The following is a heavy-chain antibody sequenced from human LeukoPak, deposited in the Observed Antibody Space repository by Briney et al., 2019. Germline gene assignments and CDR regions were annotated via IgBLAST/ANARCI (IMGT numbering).Heavy chain of an antibody. J-gene: IGHJ3*02. Sequence: SETLPLTCSVSGGSISSTSHYWVWIRQPPGKGLEWIANIYYSGNTYYKSSLKSRTTISVDTSKNQFSLKMRSVIAGDTAVYYCARARGLGAFDIWGQGTKVTVSS. CDR3: ARARGLGAFDI. CDR2: IYYSGNT. CDR1: GGSISSTSHY. V-gene: IGHV4-39*01.